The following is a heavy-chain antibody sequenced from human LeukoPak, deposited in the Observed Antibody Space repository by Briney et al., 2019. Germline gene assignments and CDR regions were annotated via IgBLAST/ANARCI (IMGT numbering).Heavy chain of an antibody. J-gene: IGHJ4*02. D-gene: IGHD1-1*01. CDR2: ITWDGGRS. Sequence: PGGSLRLSCAASGFTFDDYSMHWVRQSPGKGLEWVSLITWDGGRSYYADSVKGRFTISRDNGKNSLYLQMNSLRAEDTALYYCAKDGRNYFDYWGQGTLVTVSS. CDR3: AKDGRNYFDY. CDR1: GFTFDDYS. V-gene: IGHV3-43D*03.